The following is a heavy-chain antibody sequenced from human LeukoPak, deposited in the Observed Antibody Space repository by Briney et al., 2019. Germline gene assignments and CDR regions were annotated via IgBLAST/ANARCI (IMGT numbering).Heavy chain of an antibody. CDR1: GGSISSYY. J-gene: IGHJ4*02. CDR2: IYYSGST. CDR3: ARHLPHRGGQWLVPVHAAFDY. D-gene: IGHD6-19*01. V-gene: IGHV4-59*08. Sequence: SETLSLTCTVSGGSISSYYWSWIRQPPGKGLEWIGYIYYSGSTNYNPSLKSRVTISVDTSKNQFSLKLSSVTAADTAVYYCARHLPHRGGQWLVPVHAAFDYWGQGTLVTVSS.